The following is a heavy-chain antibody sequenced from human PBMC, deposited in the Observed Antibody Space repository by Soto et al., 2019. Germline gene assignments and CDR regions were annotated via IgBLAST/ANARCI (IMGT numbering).Heavy chain of an antibody. D-gene: IGHD2-15*01. Sequence: PSETLSLTCAVYGGSFSGYYWSWIRQPPGKGLEWIGEINHSGSTNYNPSLKSRVTISVDTSKNQFSLKLSSVTAADTAVYYCARRGYCSGGSCYPFDYWGQGTLVTVSS. CDR1: GGSFSGYY. CDR3: ARRGYCSGGSCYPFDY. V-gene: IGHV4-34*01. CDR2: INHSGST. J-gene: IGHJ4*02.